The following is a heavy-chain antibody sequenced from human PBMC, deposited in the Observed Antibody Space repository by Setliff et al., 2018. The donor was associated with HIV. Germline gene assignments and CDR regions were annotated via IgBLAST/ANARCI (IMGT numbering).Heavy chain of an antibody. CDR2: ITSSSNYI. Sequence: GGSLRLSCAASGFTFSSSSMNWVRQAPGKGLEWVSSITSSSNYIYYADSVKGRFTISRDNAKNSLYLQMNSLRAEDTAVYYCARARQGSSGWYEGDYWGQGTLVTVSS. D-gene: IGHD6-19*01. CDR3: ARARQGSSGWYEGDY. J-gene: IGHJ4*02. CDR1: GFTFSSSS. V-gene: IGHV3-21*01.